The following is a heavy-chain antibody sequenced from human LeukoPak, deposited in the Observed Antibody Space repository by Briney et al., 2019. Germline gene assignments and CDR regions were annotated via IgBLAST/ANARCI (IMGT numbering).Heavy chain of an antibody. D-gene: IGHD5-12*01. V-gene: IGHV4-59*01. CDR2: IYYSGST. J-gene: IGHJ4*02. CDR1: GGSISSYY. Sequence: SETLSLTCTVSGGSISSYYWSWIRQPPGKGLEWIGYIYYSGSTNYNPSLKSRVTISVDTSKNQFSLKLSSVTAADTVVYYCARDRRGYSGYEIDYWGQGTLVTVSS. CDR3: ARDRRGYSGYEIDY.